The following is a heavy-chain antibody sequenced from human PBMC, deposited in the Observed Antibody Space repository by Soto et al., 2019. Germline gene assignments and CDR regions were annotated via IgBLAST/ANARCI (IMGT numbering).Heavy chain of an antibody. CDR3: ARVDPSSPPQRGMDV. CDR2: IYPGDSDT. J-gene: IGHJ6*02. D-gene: IGHD6-13*01. Sequence: GESLKISCQGSGYSFTSYWIGWVRQMPGKGLEWMGIIYPGDSDTRYSPSFQGQVTISADKSISTAYLQWSSLKASDTAMYYCARVDPSSPPQRGMDVWGQGTTVTVSS. CDR1: GYSFTSYW. V-gene: IGHV5-51*01.